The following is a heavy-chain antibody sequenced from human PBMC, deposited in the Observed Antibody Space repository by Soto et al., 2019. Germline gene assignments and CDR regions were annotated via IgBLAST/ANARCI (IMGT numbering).Heavy chain of an antibody. J-gene: IGHJ6*03. D-gene: IGHD4-17*01. V-gene: IGHV4-59*01. CDR3: ARDLLALPISDYGDAVYMDV. Sequence: SETLSLTCTVSGGSISSYYWSWIRQPPGKGLEWIGYIYYSGSTNYNPSLKSRVTISVDTSKNQFSLKLSSVTAADTAVYYCARDLLALPISDYGDAVYMDVWGKGTTVTVSS. CDR1: GGSISSYY. CDR2: IYYSGST.